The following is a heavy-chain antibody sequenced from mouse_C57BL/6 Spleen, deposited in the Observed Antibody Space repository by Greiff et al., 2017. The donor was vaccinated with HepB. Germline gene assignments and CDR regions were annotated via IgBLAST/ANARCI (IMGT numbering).Heavy chain of an antibody. Sequence: EVKVEESGGGLVKPGGSLKLSCAASGFTFSDYGMHWVRQAPEKGLEWVAYISSGSSTIYYADTVKGRFTISRDNAKNTLFLQMTSLRSEDTAMYYCARRNYGSSPWFAYWGQGTLVTVSA. CDR3: ARRNYGSSPWFAY. CDR2: ISSGSSTI. J-gene: IGHJ3*01. D-gene: IGHD1-1*01. CDR1: GFTFSDYG. V-gene: IGHV5-17*01.